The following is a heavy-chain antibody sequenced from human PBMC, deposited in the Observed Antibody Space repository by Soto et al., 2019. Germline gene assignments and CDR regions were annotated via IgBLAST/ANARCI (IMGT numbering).Heavy chain of an antibody. CDR1: GYTFTSYG. CDR2: ISAYNGNT. CDR3: ASWGYSSGWPYYCDY. Sequence: ASVKVSCKASGYTFTSYGISWVRQAPGQGLEWLGWISAYNGNTNYAQKLQGRVTMTTDTSTSTAYMELRSLRSADTAVYYCASWGYSSGWPYYCDYWGQGTLVTVSS. V-gene: IGHV1-18*01. J-gene: IGHJ4*02. D-gene: IGHD6-19*01.